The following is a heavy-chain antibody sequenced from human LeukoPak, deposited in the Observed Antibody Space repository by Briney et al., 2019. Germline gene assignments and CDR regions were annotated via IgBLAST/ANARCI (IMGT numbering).Heavy chain of an antibody. CDR1: GFTFGDYA. CDR3: TRDRYSYDY. J-gene: IGHJ4*02. Sequence: PGGSLRLSCTASGFTFGDYAMSWVRQAPGKGLEWVGFIRSKAYGGTTEYAASVKGRFTISRDDSKSIAYLQMNSLKTEDTAVYYCTRDRYSYDYWGQGTLVTVSS. CDR2: IRSKAYGGTT. D-gene: IGHD5-18*01. V-gene: IGHV3-49*04.